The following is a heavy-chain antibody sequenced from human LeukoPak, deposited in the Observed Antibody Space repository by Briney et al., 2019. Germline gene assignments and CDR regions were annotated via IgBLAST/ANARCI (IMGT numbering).Heavy chain of an antibody. J-gene: IGHJ6*02. CDR3: ARQGPVVRGAHNYYYYGMDV. CDR2: IYPGDSDT. CDR1: GYSFTSYW. V-gene: IGHV5-51*01. D-gene: IGHD3-10*01. Sequence: PGESLKISCKGSGYSFTSYWIGWVRQMPGKGLEWMGIIYPGDSDTRYSPSFQGQVTISADKSISTAYLQWSSLKASDTAMYYCARQGPVVRGAHNYYYYGMDVWGQGTTVTVSS.